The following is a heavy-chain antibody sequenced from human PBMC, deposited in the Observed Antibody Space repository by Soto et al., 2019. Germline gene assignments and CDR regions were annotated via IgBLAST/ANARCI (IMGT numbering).Heavy chain of an antibody. Sequence: PGGSLRLSWAASGFTFSSYSMVWVRQAPEKGLEWVSSIGGSSGHIYYADSLKGRFTISRDNAKNSLYLQMNSLRVDDTAVYYCARTNGAYSNYFDYWGQGTLVTVS. CDR3: ARTNGAYSNYFDY. V-gene: IGHV3-21*01. CDR2: IGGSSGHI. CDR1: GFTFSSYS. D-gene: IGHD2-8*01. J-gene: IGHJ4*02.